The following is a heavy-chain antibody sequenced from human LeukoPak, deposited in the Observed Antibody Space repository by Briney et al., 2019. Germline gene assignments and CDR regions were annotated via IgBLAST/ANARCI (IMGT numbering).Heavy chain of an antibody. D-gene: IGHD6-6*01. V-gene: IGHV5-51*01. CDR3: ARERSSQGYFDF. CDR2: IYPDDSDT. J-gene: IGHJ4*02. Sequence: GESLKISCKGSGYSFTSYWIGWVRQMPRKGLEWMGIIYPDDSDTRYSPSFQGQVTISADKSISTAYLQWSSLEASDTAMYYCARERSSQGYFDFWGQGTLVTVSS. CDR1: GYSFTSYW.